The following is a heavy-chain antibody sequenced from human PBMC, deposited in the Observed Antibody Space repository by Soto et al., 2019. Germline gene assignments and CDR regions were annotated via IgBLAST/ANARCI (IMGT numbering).Heavy chain of an antibody. D-gene: IGHD5-18*01. CDR3: ASRGVTAMVPKYYGIAV. Sequence: ASVKVSCKASGYTFTSYDINWVRQATGQGLEWMGWMNPNSGNTGYAQKFQGRVTMTRNTSISTAYMELSSLRSEDTAVYFCASRGVTAMVPKYYGIAVWSQGTTVTVSS. CDR1: GYTFTSYD. V-gene: IGHV1-8*01. CDR2: MNPNSGNT. J-gene: IGHJ6*02.